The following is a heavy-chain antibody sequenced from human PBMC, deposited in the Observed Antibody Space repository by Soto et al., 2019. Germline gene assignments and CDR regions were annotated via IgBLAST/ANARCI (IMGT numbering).Heavy chain of an antibody. D-gene: IGHD5-12*01. V-gene: IGHV1-24*01. CDR3: ATDRRKWLRLLDYYYYYGTDV. CDR2: FDPEDGET. CDR1: GYTLTELS. J-gene: IGHJ6*02. Sequence: GASVKVSCKVSGYTLTELSMHWVRQAPGKGLEWMGGFDPEDGETIYAQKFQGRVTMTEDTSTDTAYMELSSLRSEDTAVYYCATDRRKWLRLLDYYYYYGTDVWGQGTTVTVSS.